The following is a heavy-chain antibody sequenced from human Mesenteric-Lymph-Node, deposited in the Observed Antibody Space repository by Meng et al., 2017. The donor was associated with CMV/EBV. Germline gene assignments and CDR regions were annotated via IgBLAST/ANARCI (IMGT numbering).Heavy chain of an antibody. Sequence: GESLKISCEASGFSFSSYWMSWVRQAPGKGLEWVSYISGNAATVSCADSVKGRFTISRDNAKTSLYLQMNSLKTEDTAVYYCTRDYYDFWSGYYTPEAFDIWGQGTMVTVSS. D-gene: IGHD3-3*01. CDR2: ISGNAATV. J-gene: IGHJ3*02. V-gene: IGHV3-48*01. CDR3: TRDYYDFWSGYYTPEAFDI. CDR1: GFSFSSYW.